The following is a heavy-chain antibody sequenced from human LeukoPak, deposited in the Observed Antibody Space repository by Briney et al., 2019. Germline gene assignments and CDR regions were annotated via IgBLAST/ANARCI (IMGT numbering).Heavy chain of an antibody. CDR3: ARVRWGASGP. CDR2: ISYDGRNK. Sequence: PGGSLRLSCTASGFALSSYAMNWVRQAPGKGLEWVSIISYDGRNKFYADSVRGRFAISRDDSENTLYLQVDSLRAEDAAVYYCARVRWGASGPWGQGTMVTVSS. V-gene: IGHV3-30*09. D-gene: IGHD3-10*01. CDR1: GFALSSYA. J-gene: IGHJ3*01.